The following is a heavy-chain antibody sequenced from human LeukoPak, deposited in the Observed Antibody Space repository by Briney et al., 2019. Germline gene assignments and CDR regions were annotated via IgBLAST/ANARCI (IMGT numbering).Heavy chain of an antibody. D-gene: IGHD2-2*01. CDR1: GYNFITYW. J-gene: IGHJ4*02. Sequence: GESLKISCKGSGYNFITYWIGWVRQTPGKGLEWMGIIYPGDSDTRYSPSFQGQVTISADKSISTAYMQWSSLKASDTAMYYCARGYCSSTSCYRFDYWGQGTLVTVSS. CDR2: IYPGDSDT. CDR3: ARGYCSSTSCYRFDY. V-gene: IGHV5-51*01.